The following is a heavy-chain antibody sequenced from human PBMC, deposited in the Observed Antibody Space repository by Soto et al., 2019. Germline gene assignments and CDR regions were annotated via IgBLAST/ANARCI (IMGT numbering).Heavy chain of an antibody. CDR2: ISAYNGNT. D-gene: IGHD4-17*01. V-gene: IGHV1-18*01. CDR1: GYTFTSYG. CDR3: ARVGDYGDYDHWFDP. Sequence: QVQLVQSGAEVKKPGASVKVSCKASGYTFTSYGISWVRQAPGQGLEWMGWISAYNGNTNYAQKLQGRVTMTTDTSTSTAXMELRSXRSDDTAVYXXARVGDYGDYDHWFDPWGQGTLVTVSS. J-gene: IGHJ5*02.